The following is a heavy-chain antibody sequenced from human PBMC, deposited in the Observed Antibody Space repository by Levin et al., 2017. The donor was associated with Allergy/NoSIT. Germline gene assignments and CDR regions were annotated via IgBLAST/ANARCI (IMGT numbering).Heavy chain of an antibody. CDR2: ISYDGSNK. V-gene: IGHV3-30-3*01. D-gene: IGHD3-22*01. J-gene: IGHJ4*02. Sequence: GESLKISCAASGFTFSSYAMHWVRQAPGKGLEWVAVISYDGSNKYYADSVKGRFTISRDNSKNTLYLQMNSLRAEDTAVYYCARDGQRTSSGYYVDYWGQGTLVTVSS. CDR1: GFTFSSYA. CDR3: ARDGQRTSSGYYVDY.